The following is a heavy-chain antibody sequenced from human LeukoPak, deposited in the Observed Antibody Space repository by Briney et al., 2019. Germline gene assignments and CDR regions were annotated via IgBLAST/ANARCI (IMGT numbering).Heavy chain of an antibody. CDR1: GGSISSYY. D-gene: IGHD1-26*01. Sequence: SETLSLTCTVSGGSISSYYWSWIRQPPGKGLEWIGYIYYSGSTNYNPSLKSRVTISVDTSKNQFSLKLSSVTAADTAVYYCARLEWELQGYFDYWAREPWSPSPQ. CDR2: IYYSGST. V-gene: IGHV4-59*08. CDR3: ARLEWELQGYFDY. J-gene: IGHJ4*02.